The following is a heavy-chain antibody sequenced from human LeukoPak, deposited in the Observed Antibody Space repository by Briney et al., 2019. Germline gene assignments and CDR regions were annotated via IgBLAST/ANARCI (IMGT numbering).Heavy chain of an antibody. V-gene: IGHV4-31*03. Sequence: SETLSLTCTVSGGSISSGDYYWSWIRQHPGKGLEWIGYIYYSGSTYYNPSLKSRVTISVDTSKNQFSLKLSSVTAADTAVYYCARSYDILTGRRAEDAFDIWGQGTMVTVSS. CDR2: IYYSGST. CDR1: GGSISSGDYY. D-gene: IGHD3-9*01. J-gene: IGHJ3*02. CDR3: ARSYDILTGRRAEDAFDI.